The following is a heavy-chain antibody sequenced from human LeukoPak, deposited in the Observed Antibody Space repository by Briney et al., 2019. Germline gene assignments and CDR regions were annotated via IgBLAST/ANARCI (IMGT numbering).Heavy chain of an antibody. V-gene: IGHV3-21*01. J-gene: IGHJ4*02. Sequence: PGGSLRLSCAASGFTFSSYSMNWVRQAPGKGLEWVSSISSSSSYIYHADPVKGRFTISRDNVKNSLYLQMNSLRAEDTAVYYCARAPEYYYDSSGYYEFDYWGQGTLVTVSS. D-gene: IGHD3-22*01. CDR2: ISSSSSYI. CDR1: GFTFSSYS. CDR3: ARAPEYYYDSSGYYEFDY.